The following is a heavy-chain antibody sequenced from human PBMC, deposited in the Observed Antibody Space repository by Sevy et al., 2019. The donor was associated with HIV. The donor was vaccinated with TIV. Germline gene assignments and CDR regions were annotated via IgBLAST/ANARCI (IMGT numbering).Heavy chain of an antibody. J-gene: IGHJ4*02. CDR1: GFTFSDYS. V-gene: IGHV3-48*01. D-gene: IGHD3-16*01. Sequence: GESLKISCAASGFTFSDYSMNWVRQAPGKGLEWISYITHTSGTMAYADSVKGRFTISRDNAKNLVYLQLNSLRAEDTALYFCARDRNWAFDYWGQGTLVTVSS. CDR3: ARDRNWAFDY. CDR2: ITHTSGTM.